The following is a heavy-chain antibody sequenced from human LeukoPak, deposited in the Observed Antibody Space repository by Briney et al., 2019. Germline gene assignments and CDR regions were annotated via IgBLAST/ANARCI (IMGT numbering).Heavy chain of an antibody. Sequence: SLRLSCAVSGFIFNDYGMHWVRQAPGKGLEWVSGISWNSGSIDYADSVKGRFTISRDNAKNSLFLQMNSLRPEDTAFYYCAKAEGFFGGYYDRWGQGTLVTVSS. CDR1: GFIFNDYG. V-gene: IGHV3-9*01. D-gene: IGHD3-22*01. J-gene: IGHJ5*02. CDR3: AKAEGFFGGYYDR. CDR2: ISWNSGSI.